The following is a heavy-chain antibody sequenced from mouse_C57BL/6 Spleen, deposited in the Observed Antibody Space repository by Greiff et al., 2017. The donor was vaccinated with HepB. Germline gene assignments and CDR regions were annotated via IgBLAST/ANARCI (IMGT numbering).Heavy chain of an antibody. Sequence: QVQLQQSGAELVRPGTSVKVSCKASGYAFTNYLIEWVKQRPGQGLEWIGVINPGSGGTNYNEKFKGKATLTADKSSSTAYMQLSSLTYEDSAVYFCARSVTTVVEGYYFDYWGQGTTLTVSS. CDR3: ARSVTTVVEGYYFDY. CDR1: GYAFTNYL. D-gene: IGHD1-1*01. CDR2: INPGSGGT. J-gene: IGHJ2*01. V-gene: IGHV1-54*01.